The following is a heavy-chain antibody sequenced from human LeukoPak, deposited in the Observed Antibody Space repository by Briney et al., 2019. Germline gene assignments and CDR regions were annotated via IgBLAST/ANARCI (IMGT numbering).Heavy chain of an antibody. J-gene: IGHJ6*03. CDR2: INYSGST. CDR1: GGSFSGYY. CDR3: ARGRTVRGVIKFYYYMDV. V-gene: IGHV4-34*01. Sequence: SETLSLTCGVYGGSFSGYYWSWIRQPPGKGLEWIGEINYSGSTNYNPSLKSRVTISVDTSKKQFSLRLSSVTAADTAVYYCARGRTVRGVIKFYYYMDVWGKGTTVTVSS. D-gene: IGHD3-10*01.